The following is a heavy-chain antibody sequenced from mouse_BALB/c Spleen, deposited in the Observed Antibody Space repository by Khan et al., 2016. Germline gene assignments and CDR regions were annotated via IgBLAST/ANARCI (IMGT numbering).Heavy chain of an antibody. D-gene: IGHD4-1*01. Sequence: EVKLLESGGGLVQPGGSLKLSCAVSGFDFRRYWMSWVRQAPGKGLEWIGEINPDSSTINYTPSLKDKLIISRDNAKNTRYMQMNKVRSEDTGLYYCAREGDWDAPWFASWDPATLIPVSA. CDR2: INPDSSTI. J-gene: IGHJ3*01. CDR1: GFDFRRYW. V-gene: IGHV4-1*02. CDR3: AREGDWDAPWFAS.